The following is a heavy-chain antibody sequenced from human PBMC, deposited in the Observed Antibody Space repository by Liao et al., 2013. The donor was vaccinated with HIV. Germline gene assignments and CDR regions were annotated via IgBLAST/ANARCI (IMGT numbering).Heavy chain of an antibody. CDR3: ARALLRWFPPGAFEI. CDR2: INHSGST. Sequence: QVQLQQWGAGLLKPSETLSLTCGVFGGSFSSSYWSWIRQSPGKGLEWIGEINHSGSTKYNPSLKGRVTMSVDTSKNHVSLNLNSVTAADTAVYYCARALLRWFPPGAFEIWAQGTMVTVSS. CDR1: GGSFSSSY. D-gene: IGHD4-23*01. J-gene: IGHJ3*02. V-gene: IGHV4-34*01.